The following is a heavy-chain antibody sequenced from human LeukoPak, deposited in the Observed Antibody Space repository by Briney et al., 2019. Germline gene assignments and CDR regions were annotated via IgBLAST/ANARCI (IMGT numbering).Heavy chain of an antibody. V-gene: IGHV4-34*01. J-gene: IGHJ5*02. Sequence: SETLSLTCAVYGGSFSGYYWSWIRQPPGKGLEWIGEINHSGSTNYNPSLKSRVTISVDTSKNQFSLKLSSVTAADTAVYYCARGLNYYGSGSGRNWFDPWGQGTLVTVSS. CDR2: INHSGST. D-gene: IGHD3-10*01. CDR3: ARGLNYYGSGSGRNWFDP. CDR1: GGSFSGYY.